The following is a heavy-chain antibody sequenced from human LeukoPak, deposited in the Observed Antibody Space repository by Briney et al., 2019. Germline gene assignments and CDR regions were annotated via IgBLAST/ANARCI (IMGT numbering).Heavy chain of an antibody. CDR3: ARFRSIAAAAYYYGMDV. CDR2: INHSGST. CDR1: GGSFSGYY. V-gene: IGHV4-34*01. J-gene: IGHJ6*02. D-gene: IGHD6-13*01. Sequence: SETLSLTCAVYGGSFSGYYWSWIRQPPGKGLEWIGEINHSGSTNYNPSLKSRVTISVDTSKNQFSLKLSSVTAAGTAVYYCARFRSIAAAAYYYGMDVWGQGTTVTVSS.